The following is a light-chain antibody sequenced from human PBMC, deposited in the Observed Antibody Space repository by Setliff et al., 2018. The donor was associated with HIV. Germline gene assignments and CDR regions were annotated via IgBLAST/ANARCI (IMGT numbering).Light chain of an antibody. CDR3: CSNTGSNTYV. J-gene: IGLJ1*01. Sequence: QSVLTQPASVSGSPGQSITIPCTGTSSDIGRYNLVSWYQQYPGKAPKLMIYQATKRPSGVSNRFSGSKSGNTAPLTISGLQAEDEADYYCCSNTGSNTYVFGSGTKVTVL. V-gene: IGLV2-23*01. CDR2: QAT. CDR1: SSDIGRYNL.